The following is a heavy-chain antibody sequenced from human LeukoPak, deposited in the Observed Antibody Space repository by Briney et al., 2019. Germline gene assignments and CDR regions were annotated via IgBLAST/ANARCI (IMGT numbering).Heavy chain of an antibody. CDR1: GFTFSTYW. J-gene: IGHJ4*02. D-gene: IGHD2-21*02. V-gene: IGHV3-7*03. Sequence: PGGSLRLSCAASGFTFSTYWMSWVRQAPGKGLEWVASINQDENHKHYGTSVKGRFTISRDNVKNSVFLQLNALRAEDTAVYYCARSGPQGPDCHPYWGQGALVTVSS. CDR2: INQDENHK. CDR3: ARSGPQGPDCHPY.